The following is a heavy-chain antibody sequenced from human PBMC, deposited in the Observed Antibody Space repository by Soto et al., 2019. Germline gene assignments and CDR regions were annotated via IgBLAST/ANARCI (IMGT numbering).Heavy chain of an antibody. CDR3: AMLKSGSYSYHSMDV. CDR2: ISGSGGNT. Sequence: EVQLLESGGDLVQPGGSLRLSCAASGFTFSSYAMNWVRQAPGKGLAWVSAISGSGGNTVYADSVKGRFTISRDNSKNTLFLQMHSLRAEDTAIYYCAMLKSGSYSYHSMDVWGQGTTVTVSS. V-gene: IGHV3-23*01. D-gene: IGHD1-26*01. CDR1: GFTFSSYA. J-gene: IGHJ6*02.